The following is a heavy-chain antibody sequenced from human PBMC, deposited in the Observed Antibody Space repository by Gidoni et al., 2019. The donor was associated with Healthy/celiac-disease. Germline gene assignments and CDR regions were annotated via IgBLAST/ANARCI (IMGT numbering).Heavy chain of an antibody. J-gene: IGHJ4*02. CDR3: ARDNQDDYGDYGADY. CDR1: GGSFRSYT. V-gene: IGHV1-69*08. Sequence: QVQLVQSGAEVKKPGSSVKVFCKASGGSFRSYTISWVRLAPGQGLEWMGRFIPILGITNYAQKFQGRVTITADKSTSTAYMELSSLRSEDTAVYYCARDNQDDYGDYGADYWGQGTLVTVSS. CDR2: FIPILGIT. D-gene: IGHD4-17*01.